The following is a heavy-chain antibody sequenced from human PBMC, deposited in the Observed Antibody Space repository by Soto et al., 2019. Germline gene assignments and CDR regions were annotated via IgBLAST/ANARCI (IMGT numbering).Heavy chain of an antibody. V-gene: IGHV3-30*03. CDR2: ISSDGSSK. CDR3: TGEVASGY. D-gene: IGHD2-8*02. CDR1: GFTFSSYG. J-gene: IGHJ4*02. Sequence: QVQLVESGGGVVQPGRSLRLSCAASGFTFSSYGMHWVRQAPGKGLEWVAVISSDGSSKYYADSVKGRFTISRDNSKNTLYLEMNSLRADDTAVYYCTGEVASGYWGQGTLVTVSS.